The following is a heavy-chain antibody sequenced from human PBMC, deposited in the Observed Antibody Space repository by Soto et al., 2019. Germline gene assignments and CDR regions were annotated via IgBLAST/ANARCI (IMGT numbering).Heavy chain of an antibody. J-gene: IGHJ4*02. CDR2: IIPLFGTS. CDR3: ARLPLRITVFGKVLGYSDS. V-gene: IGHV1-69*06. Sequence: QVQLVQSGAEVKTPGSSVTVSCTPSGGSFNDYAFSWVRQAPGQGLEWLGGIIPLFGTSDYSQSFRDRATITAVKSTSTVFLELRSLISQDTAVYYCARLPLRITVFGKVLGYSDSWGQGSLITVSS. D-gene: IGHD3-3*01. CDR1: GGSFNDYA.